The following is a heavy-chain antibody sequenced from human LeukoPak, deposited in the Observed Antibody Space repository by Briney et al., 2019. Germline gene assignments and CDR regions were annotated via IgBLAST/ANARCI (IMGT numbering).Heavy chain of an antibody. D-gene: IGHD3-3*01. CDR3: ARGVRTIFGVVPNWFDP. V-gene: IGHV4-34*01. CDR1: GGSFSGYY. Sequence: SETLSLTCAVYGGSFSGYYWSWIRQPPGKGLEWIGEINHSGSTNYNPSLKSRVTVSVDTSKNQFSLKLSSVTAADTAVYYCARGVRTIFGVVPNWFDPWGQGTLVTVSS. CDR2: INHSGST. J-gene: IGHJ5*02.